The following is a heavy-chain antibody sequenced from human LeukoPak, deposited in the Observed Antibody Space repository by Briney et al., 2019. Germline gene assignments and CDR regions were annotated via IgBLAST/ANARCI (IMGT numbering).Heavy chain of an antibody. D-gene: IGHD3-3*01. CDR3: ANRRDFWSGYSD. CDR2: IIPILGIA. Sequence: SVKVSCKASGGTFSSYAISWVRQAPGQGLEWMGRIIPILGIANYAQKFQGRVTITADKSTSTAYMELSSLRSEDTAVYYCANRRDFWSGYSDWGQGTLVTVSS. V-gene: IGHV1-69*04. J-gene: IGHJ4*02. CDR1: GGTFSSYA.